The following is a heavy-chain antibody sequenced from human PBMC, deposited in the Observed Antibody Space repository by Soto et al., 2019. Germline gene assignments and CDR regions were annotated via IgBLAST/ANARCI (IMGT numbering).Heavy chain of an antibody. Sequence: GASVKVSCKASGYTFTGYYMHWVRQAPGQGHERMGWINPNSGSTNYAQKFQGWVTMTRDTSISTAYMELSRLRSDDTAVYYFARGAATVVERNYYYGTDVWGQGTTVTVSS. V-gene: IGHV1-2*04. J-gene: IGHJ6*02. CDR2: INPNSGST. CDR1: GYTFTGYY. D-gene: IGHD2-15*01. CDR3: ARGAATVVERNYYYGTDV.